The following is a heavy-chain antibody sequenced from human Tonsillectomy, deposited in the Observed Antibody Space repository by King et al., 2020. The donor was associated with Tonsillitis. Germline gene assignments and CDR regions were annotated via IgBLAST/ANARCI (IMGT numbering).Heavy chain of an antibody. V-gene: IGHV3-48*01. Sequence: VQLVESGGGLVQPGGSLRLSCAASGFTFSSYSMNWVRQAPGKGLEWVSYISSSSSTIYYADSVKGRFTISRDNAKNSLYLQMNSLRAEETAVYYCAGDMRSGWYGGVEPFDYWGQGTLVTVSS. CDR3: AGDMRSGWYGGVEPFDY. CDR2: ISSSSSTI. D-gene: IGHD6-19*01. CDR1: GFTFSSYS. J-gene: IGHJ4*02.